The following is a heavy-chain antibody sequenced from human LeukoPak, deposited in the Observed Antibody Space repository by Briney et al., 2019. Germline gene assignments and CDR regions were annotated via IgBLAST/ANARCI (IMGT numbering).Heavy chain of an antibody. CDR1: GFTFADYA. V-gene: IGHV3-9*01. Sequence: GRSLRLSCAASGFTFADYAMHWVRQAPGKGLEWVSGISWNSGSIGYADSVKGRFTISRDNAKNSLYLQMNRLRAEDTALYYCALVPAAIRGYYYYGMDVWGQGTTVTVSS. CDR3: ALVPAAIRGYYYYGMDV. J-gene: IGHJ6*02. CDR2: ISWNSGSI. D-gene: IGHD2-2*02.